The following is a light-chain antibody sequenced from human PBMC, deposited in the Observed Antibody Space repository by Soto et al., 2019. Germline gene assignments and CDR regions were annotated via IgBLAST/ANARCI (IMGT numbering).Light chain of an antibody. V-gene: IGKV1-8*01. CDR2: AAS. J-gene: IGKJ1*01. CDR1: QGISSY. CDR3: QQYYSYPLT. Sequence: IRMTQSASALSASTGDRVTITCRASQGISSYLAWYQQKPGKAPKLLIYAASTLQSGVPSRFSGSGSGTDFTLTISCLQSEDFATYYCQQYYSYPLTFGQGTKVDNK.